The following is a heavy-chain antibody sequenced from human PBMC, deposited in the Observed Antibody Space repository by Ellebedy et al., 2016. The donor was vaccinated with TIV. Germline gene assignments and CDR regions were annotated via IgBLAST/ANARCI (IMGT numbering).Heavy chain of an antibody. D-gene: IGHD1-14*01. CDR1: GFTFRDFA. J-gene: IGHJ4*02. V-gene: IGHV3-23*01. CDR3: ARVFTGPHHCDF. CDR2: TSPSGDIT. Sequence: GESLKISCAASGFTFRDFAMNWVRQAPGKGLEWVSATSPSGDITYFADSVKGRFTISRDNSQDTVHLQMHSLEAEDTAMYYCARVFTGPHHCDFWGLGILVTVSS.